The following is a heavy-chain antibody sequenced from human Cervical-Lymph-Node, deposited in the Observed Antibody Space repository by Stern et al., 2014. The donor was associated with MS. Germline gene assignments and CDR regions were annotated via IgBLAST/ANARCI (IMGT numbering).Heavy chain of an antibody. V-gene: IGHV3-30*01. Sequence: VQLEESGGGVVQPGRSLRLSCAASGFTFSSNAMPWVRQAPGKGLEWVAVISFDGREKCYSDSVKGRFTIPRDNAGDTLNLQVNSLRGEDTAVYYCAREGTNFGVAPYNDGMDVWGQGTTVTV. J-gene: IGHJ6*02. CDR3: AREGTNFGVAPYNDGMDV. D-gene: IGHD3-3*01. CDR2: ISFDGREK. CDR1: GFTFSSNA.